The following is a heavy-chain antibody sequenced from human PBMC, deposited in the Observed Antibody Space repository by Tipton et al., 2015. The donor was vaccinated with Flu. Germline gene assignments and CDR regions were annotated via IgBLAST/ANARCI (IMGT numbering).Heavy chain of an antibody. D-gene: IGHD1/OR15-1a*01. CDR2: VRWNSGSI. V-gene: IGHV3-9*02. Sequence: RSLRLSCAASGFTSGDYAMHWVRQAPGKGLEWVSGVRWNSGSIAYADSVKGRFTISRDNAKNSLYLQMNSLRAEDTALYYCAKGGITTYPLGGFDIWGQGTMVTVSA. CDR3: AKGGITTYPLGGFDI. CDR1: GFTSGDYA. J-gene: IGHJ3*02.